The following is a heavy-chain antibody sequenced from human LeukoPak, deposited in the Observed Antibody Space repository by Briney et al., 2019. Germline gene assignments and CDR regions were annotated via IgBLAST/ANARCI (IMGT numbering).Heavy chain of an antibody. J-gene: IGHJ4*02. D-gene: IGHD6-13*01. CDR3: ARQALQYSSSRIDY. CDR1: GGSISSYY. Sequence: SETLSLTCTVSGGSISSYYWSWIRQPPGKGLEWIGYIYYSGSTNYNPSLKSRVTISVDTSKNQFSLKLSSVTAADTAVYYCARQALQYSSSRIDYWGQGTLVTVSS. V-gene: IGHV4-59*01. CDR2: IYYSGST.